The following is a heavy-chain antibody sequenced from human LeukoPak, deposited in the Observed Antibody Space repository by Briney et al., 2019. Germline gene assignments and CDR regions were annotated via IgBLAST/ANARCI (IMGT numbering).Heavy chain of an antibody. Sequence: PGRSLRLSCAASGFTFSSYGMHWVRQAPGKGLEWVAVISYDGSNKYYADSVKGRFTISRDNSKNTLYLQMNSLRAEDTAVYYCEGSGWYEQFDYWGQGTLVTVSS. J-gene: IGHJ4*02. D-gene: IGHD6-19*01. V-gene: IGHV3-30*03. CDR1: GFTFSSYG. CDR3: EGSGWYEQFDY. CDR2: ISYDGSNK.